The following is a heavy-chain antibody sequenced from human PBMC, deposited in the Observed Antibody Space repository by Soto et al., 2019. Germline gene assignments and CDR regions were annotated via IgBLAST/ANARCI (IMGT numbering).Heavy chain of an antibody. CDR1: VGSFSGYY. Sequence: PSETLSLTCAVYVGSFSGYYWSWIRQPPGKGLEWIGDINHSGNTNYNPSLQTRVTISLDKSRSQFSLKLNSVTAADSAVYFCARLEGLATISYYFDFWGPGALVTVSS. J-gene: IGHJ4*02. CDR3: ARLEGLATISYYFDF. V-gene: IGHV4-34*01. CDR2: INHSGNT. D-gene: IGHD3-9*01.